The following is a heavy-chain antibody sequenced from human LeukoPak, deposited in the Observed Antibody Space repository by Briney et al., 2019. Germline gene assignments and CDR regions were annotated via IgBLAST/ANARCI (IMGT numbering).Heavy chain of an antibody. CDR2: IKQDGSKK. CDR3: ARDSDHVRDY. V-gene: IGHV3-7*01. CDR1: GFTFSSYS. Sequence: GGSLRLSCAASGFTFSSYSMNWVRQAPGKGLEWVANIKQDGSKKYYVGSVRGRFTISRDNAKNSLYLQMNSLRAEDTAVYFCARDSDHVRDYWGQGTLVTVSS. J-gene: IGHJ4*02. D-gene: IGHD3-10*01.